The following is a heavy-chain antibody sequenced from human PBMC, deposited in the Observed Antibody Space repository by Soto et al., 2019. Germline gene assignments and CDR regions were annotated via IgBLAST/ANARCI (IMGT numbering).Heavy chain of an antibody. CDR3: ARDVVVVPAAIHWFDP. CDR2: ISSSSSYI. CDR1: GFTFSSYS. D-gene: IGHD2-2*01. Sequence: EVQLVESGGGLVKPGGSLRLSCAASGFTFSSYSMNWVRQAPGKGLEWVSSISSSSSYIYYADSVKGRFTISRDNAKNSRYLQMNSLRAEDTAVYYCARDVVVVPAAIHWFDPWGQGTLVTVSS. V-gene: IGHV3-21*01. J-gene: IGHJ5*02.